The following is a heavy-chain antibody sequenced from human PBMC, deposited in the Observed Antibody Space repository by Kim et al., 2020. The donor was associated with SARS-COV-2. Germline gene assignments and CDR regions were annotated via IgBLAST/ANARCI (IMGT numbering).Heavy chain of an antibody. CDR3: ARAKRITIFGVVNWFDP. V-gene: IGHV4-31*02. J-gene: IGHJ5*02. D-gene: IGHD3-3*01. Sequence: LKSRVTISVDTSKNQFSLKLSSVTAADTAVYYCARAKRITIFGVVNWFDPWGQGTLVTVSS.